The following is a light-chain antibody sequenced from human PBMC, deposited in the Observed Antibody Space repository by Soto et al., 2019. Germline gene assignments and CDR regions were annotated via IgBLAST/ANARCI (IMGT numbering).Light chain of an antibody. CDR3: LQYNSWPRT. J-gene: IGKJ1*01. V-gene: IGKV3-15*01. CDR2: GAV. Sequence: EILMTQSPAALSVAQGERATLSCRASQNIGINFAWYQQKPGQAPSLLIFGAVTRATGVPDRFSGSGSGTEFTLTISSLQSDDYAFYYCLQYNSWPRTFGQGTKVEL. CDR1: QNIGIN.